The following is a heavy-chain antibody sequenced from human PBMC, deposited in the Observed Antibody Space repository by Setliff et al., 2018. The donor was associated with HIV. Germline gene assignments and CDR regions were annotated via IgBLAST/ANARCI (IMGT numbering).Heavy chain of an antibody. Sequence: GGSLRLSCAASGFSLSYYWMHWVRQAPGKGLEWVARINSDGSTVEHAGAVKGRLTISRDNARNTLYLEMNSLRAEDAAMYYCVRVAGFSSSWFAYWGQGTLVTVS. V-gene: IGHV3-74*03. D-gene: IGHD6-13*01. J-gene: IGHJ5*01. CDR3: VRVAGFSSSWFAY. CDR2: INSDGSTV. CDR1: GFSLSYYW.